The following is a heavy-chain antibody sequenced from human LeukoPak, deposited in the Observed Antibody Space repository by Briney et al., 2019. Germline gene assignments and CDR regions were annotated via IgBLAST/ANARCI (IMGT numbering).Heavy chain of an antibody. CDR1: GGSINGRSDY. D-gene: IGHD4/OR15-4a*01. V-gene: IGHV4-39*01. J-gene: IGHJ4*02. CDR3: ARRPGEYGGNDFDY. CDR2: IYYSGST. Sequence: SETLSLTCTVSGGSINGRSDYWGWIRQPPGKGLEWIGSIYYSGSTHYNPSLKSRVTMSIDTSKNQFSLRLSSVTAADTAVYYCARRPGEYGGNDFDYWGQGTLVTVSS.